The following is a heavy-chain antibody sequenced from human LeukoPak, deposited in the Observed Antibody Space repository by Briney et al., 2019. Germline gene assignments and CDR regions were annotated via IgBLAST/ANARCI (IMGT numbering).Heavy chain of an antibody. D-gene: IGHD3-10*01. Sequence: GGSLRLSCAASGFTFSSYWMNWVRQAPGKGLEWVANIKQGGNEKHYEDSVKGRFSISRDNAKNSLYLQMGSLRAEDTAVYYCAKEGAYPIITYDSWGQGALVTVSS. CDR2: IKQGGNEK. V-gene: IGHV3-7*01. CDR1: GFTFSSYW. J-gene: IGHJ5*01. CDR3: AKEGAYPIITYDS.